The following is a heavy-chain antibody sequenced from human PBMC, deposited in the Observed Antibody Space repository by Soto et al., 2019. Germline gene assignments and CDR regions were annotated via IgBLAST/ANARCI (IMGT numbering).Heavy chain of an antibody. Sequence: QVQLEQSGAEVKKPGYSVKVSCKASGGTLSDHGVAWLRQAPGQGLEWMGGTIPVFNTAKYAQKFQGRVTVTADKFTNIAYRELSIQRSEDTAFYFCARGVYGSGNYYTGPSAFDIWGQGTMVIVSS. CDR1: GGTLSDHG. D-gene: IGHD3-10*01. CDR2: TIPVFNTA. J-gene: IGHJ3*02. V-gene: IGHV1-69*06. CDR3: ARGVYGSGNYYTGPSAFDI.